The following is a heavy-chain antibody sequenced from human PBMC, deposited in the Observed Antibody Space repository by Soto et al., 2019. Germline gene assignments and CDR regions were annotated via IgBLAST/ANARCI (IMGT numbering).Heavy chain of an antibody. CDR3: ARFRRYSNYVGAPYYYYYMDV. V-gene: IGHV3-72*01. J-gene: IGHJ6*03. CDR1: GFTFSDHY. CDR2: TRNKANSYTT. Sequence: GGSLRLSCAASGFTFSDHYMDWVRQAPGKGLEWVGRTRNKANSYTTEYAASVKGRFTISRDDSKNSLYLQMNSLKTADTAVYYCARFRRYSNYVGAPYYYYYMDVWGKGTTVTVSS. D-gene: IGHD4-4*01.